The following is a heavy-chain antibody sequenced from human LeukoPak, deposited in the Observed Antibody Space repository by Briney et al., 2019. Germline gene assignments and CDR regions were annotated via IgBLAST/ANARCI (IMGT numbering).Heavy chain of an antibody. D-gene: IGHD2-2*01. CDR3: AKDLGIVVVPAAPNEGYMDV. CDR1: GFTFSSYG. Sequence: PGGSLRLSCAASGFTFSSYGMHWVRQAPGKGLEWVAFIRYDGSNKYYADSVKGRFTISRDNSKNTLYLQMNSLRAEDTAVYYCAKDLGIVVVPAAPNEGYMDVWGKGTTVTVSS. V-gene: IGHV3-30*02. CDR2: IRYDGSNK. J-gene: IGHJ6*03.